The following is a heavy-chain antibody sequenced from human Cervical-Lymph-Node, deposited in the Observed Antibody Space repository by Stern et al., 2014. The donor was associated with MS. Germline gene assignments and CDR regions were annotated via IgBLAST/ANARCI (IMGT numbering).Heavy chain of an antibody. CDR3: ARAAYSTSSYNY. CDR1: GGTFNTNV. Sequence: QVQLVQSGAEVKKPGSSVKVSCKASGGTFNTNVISWVRQAPGQGLEWMGGIIPIFGTALYAQKFPGRVTITANESTRAVYMELSSLRSEDTAVYYCARAAYSTSSYNYWGQGTLVIVSS. CDR2: IIPIFGTA. D-gene: IGHD6-6*01. J-gene: IGHJ4*02. V-gene: IGHV1-69*01.